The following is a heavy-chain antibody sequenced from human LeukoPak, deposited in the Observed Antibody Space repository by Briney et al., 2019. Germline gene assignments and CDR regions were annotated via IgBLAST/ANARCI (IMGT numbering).Heavy chain of an antibody. Sequence: SGGSLRLSCAASGFTFSDYYMSWVRQAPGKGLEWVSYISSSGSTIYYADSVKGRFTISRDNAKNSLYLQMNSLRAEDTAVYYCAREPHYGGYYIHYYGMDVWGQGSTVTVSS. CDR2: ISSSGSTI. CDR1: GFTFSDYY. V-gene: IGHV3-11*01. J-gene: IGHJ6*02. CDR3: AREPHYGGYYIHYYGMDV. D-gene: IGHD4-23*01.